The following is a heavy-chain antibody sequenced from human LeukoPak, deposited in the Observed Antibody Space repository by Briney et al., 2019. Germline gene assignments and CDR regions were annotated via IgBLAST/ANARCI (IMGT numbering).Heavy chain of an antibody. J-gene: IGHJ4*02. D-gene: IGHD2/OR15-2a*01. Sequence: PSETLSLTCTVSGGSISSYYWSWIRQPPGKALEWLTLIYWNDDKRYSPSLKSRLTITNDASKNQVVLTMTNMDPVDTATYYCGHIFNSSPYYWGQGTLVTVSS. CDR1: GGSISSYYW. V-gene: IGHV2-5*01. CDR2: IYWNDDK. CDR3: GHIFNSSPYY.